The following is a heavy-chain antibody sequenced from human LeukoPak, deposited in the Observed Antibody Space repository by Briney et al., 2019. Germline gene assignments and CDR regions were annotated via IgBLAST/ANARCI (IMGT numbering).Heavy chain of an antibody. J-gene: IGHJ2*01. CDR1: GGTFSSYA. D-gene: IGHD4-23*01. V-gene: IGHV1-69*04. CDR3: ASNYGGNSLVGDWYFDL. CDR2: IIPILGIA. Sequence: VASVKVSCKASGGTFSSYAISWVRQAPGQGLEWMGRIIPILGIANYAQKFQGRVTITADKSTSTAYMELSSLRSEDTAVYYCASNYGGNSLVGDWYFDLWGRGTLVTVSS.